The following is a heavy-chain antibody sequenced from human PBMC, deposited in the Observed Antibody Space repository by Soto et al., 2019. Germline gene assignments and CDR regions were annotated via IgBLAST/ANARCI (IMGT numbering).Heavy chain of an antibody. CDR3: ARGDYGTGGYPFPYFDY. Sequence: ASVKVSCKASGYSFTGYYIHWVRQAPGQGLEWMGWINPDSGATNYAQNFQGRVTLTSDTSVSTASMDLTSLTSDDTAVYYCARGDYGTGGYPFPYFDYWGQGTLVTVSS. V-gene: IGHV1-2*02. J-gene: IGHJ4*02. CDR2: INPDSGAT. D-gene: IGHD2-8*02. CDR1: GYSFTGYY.